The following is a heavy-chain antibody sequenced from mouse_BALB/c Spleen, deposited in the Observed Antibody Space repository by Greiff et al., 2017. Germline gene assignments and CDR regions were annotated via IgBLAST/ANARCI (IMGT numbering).Heavy chain of an antibody. CDR3: ARERDYDGYAMYY. CDR2: ISSGSSTT. CDR1: GFTFSSFG. J-gene: IGHJ4*01. Sequence: EVLLVESGGGLVQPGGSRKLSCAASGFTFSSFGMHWVRQAPEKGLEWVAYISSGSSTTYYADTVKGRFTISRDNPKNTLFLQMTSLRSEDTAMYYCARERDYDGYAMYYWGQGTSVTVSS. D-gene: IGHD2-4*01. V-gene: IGHV5-17*02.